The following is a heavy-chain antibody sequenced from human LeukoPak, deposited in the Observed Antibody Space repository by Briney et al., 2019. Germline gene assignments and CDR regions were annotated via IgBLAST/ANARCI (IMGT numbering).Heavy chain of an antibody. V-gene: IGHV3-9*03. CDR3: AKEGRYGNSFDY. D-gene: IGHD4-23*01. CDR1: GFTFDDYA. Sequence: GGSLRLSCGASGFTFDDYAMHWVRQAPGKGLEWVSGIRWNGGIIGYADSVKGRFTISRDNAKNSLYLQMNSLSAEDMALYYCAKEGRYGNSFDYWGQGTLVTVSS. J-gene: IGHJ4*02. CDR2: IRWNGGII.